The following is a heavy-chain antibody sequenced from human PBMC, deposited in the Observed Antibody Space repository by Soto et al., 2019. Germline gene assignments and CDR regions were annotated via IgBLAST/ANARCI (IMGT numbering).Heavy chain of an antibody. V-gene: IGHV1-69*01. CDR2: IIPIFGTA. CDR1: GGTLSSYA. D-gene: IGHD1-26*01. J-gene: IGHJ3*02. CDR3: ARDSWGGSYSKVSDAFDI. Sequence: FPVKVSCKGSGGTLSSYAGSWGIQAPGQGLEWMGGIIPIFGTANYAQKFQGRVTITADESTSTAYMELSSLRSEDTAVYYCARDSWGGSYSKVSDAFDIWGQGTMVTVSS.